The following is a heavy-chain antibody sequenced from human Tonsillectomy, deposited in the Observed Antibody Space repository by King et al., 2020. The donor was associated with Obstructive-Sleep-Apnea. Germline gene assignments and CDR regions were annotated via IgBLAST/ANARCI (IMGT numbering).Heavy chain of an antibody. CDR1: GFSLSNARMG. D-gene: IGHD2-2*01. CDR3: ARIVVVVPAARYYFDY. V-gene: IGHV2-26*01. CDR2: IFSNDAK. Sequence: VTLKESGPVLVKPTETLTLTCTVSGFSLSNARMGVSWIRQPPGKALEGLAHIFSNDAKSYRPSLKSRRTISKDTPKSQVVLTMTNMDPVDTATYYCARIVVVVPAARYYFDYWGQGTLVTVSS. J-gene: IGHJ4*02.